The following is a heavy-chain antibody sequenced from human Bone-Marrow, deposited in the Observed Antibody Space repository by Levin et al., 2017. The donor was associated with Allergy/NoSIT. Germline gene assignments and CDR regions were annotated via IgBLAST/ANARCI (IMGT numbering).Heavy chain of an antibody. D-gene: IGHD6-6*01. CDR2: IKQDGSEK. Sequence: GGSLRLSCAASGFTFSSYWMSWVRQAPGKGLEWVANIKQDGSEKYYVDSVKGRFTISRYNAKNSLYLQMNSLRAEDTAVYYCASSPSSYSSSFQWYGMDVWGQGTTVTVSS. V-gene: IGHV3-7*01. J-gene: IGHJ6*02. CDR3: ASSPSSYSSSFQWYGMDV. CDR1: GFTFSSYW.